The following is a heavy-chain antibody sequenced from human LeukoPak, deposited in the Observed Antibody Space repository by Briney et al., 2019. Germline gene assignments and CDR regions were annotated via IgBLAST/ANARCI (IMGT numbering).Heavy chain of an antibody. CDR2: INWNGGST. D-gene: IGHD3-22*01. V-gene: IGHV3-20*04. J-gene: IGHJ4*02. CDR3: ARAGVYYYDSSGYYVFDD. CDR1: GFTFDDYG. Sequence: TGGSLRLSCAASGFTFDDYGMSCVRQAPGKGLEWVSGINWNGGSTGYADSVKGRFTISRDNAKNSLYLQMNSLRAEDTALYYCARAGVYYYDSSGYYVFDDWGQGTLVTVSS.